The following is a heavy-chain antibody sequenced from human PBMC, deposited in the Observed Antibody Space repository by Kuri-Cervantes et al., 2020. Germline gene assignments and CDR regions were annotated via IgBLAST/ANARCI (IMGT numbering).Heavy chain of an antibody. CDR2: IEPEDGET. CDR3: ARSYYDILTGFVNNPFDF. J-gene: IGHJ4*02. D-gene: IGHD3-9*01. CDR1: GYTLNDLF. V-gene: IGHV1-24*01. Sequence: ASVKVPCKVSGYTLNDLFFYWVRQAPGKGLEWMGGIEPEDGETIYIKKLQGRVTMTEDTSTDIAYMELSSLRSADTAVYYCARSYYDILTGFVNNPFDFWGQGTLVTVSS.